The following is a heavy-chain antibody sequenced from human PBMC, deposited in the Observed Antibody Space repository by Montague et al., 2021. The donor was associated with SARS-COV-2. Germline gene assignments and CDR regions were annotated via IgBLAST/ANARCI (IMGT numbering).Heavy chain of an antibody. CDR1: GGTVRDYY. D-gene: IGHD1-1*01. CDR3: ARHSVSEDGTFFRSYFDP. Sequence: SETLSLTCTVSGGTVRDYYWNWIRQTPGKGLEWIGYIFYNGYTKXNPSLESRVTLSVDTPRNQFFLSLRSVTASDTATYFCARHSVSEDGTFFRSYFDPWGQGAQVIVSS. J-gene: IGHJ5*02. V-gene: IGHV4-59*08. CDR2: IFYNGYT.